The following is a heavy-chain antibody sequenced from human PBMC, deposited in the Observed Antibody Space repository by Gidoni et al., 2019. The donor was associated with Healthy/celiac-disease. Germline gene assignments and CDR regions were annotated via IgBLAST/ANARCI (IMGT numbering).Heavy chain of an antibody. D-gene: IGHD2-2*02. CDR2: ISSSSSYI. CDR3: ARDQRYCSSTSCYKGSKYYFDY. Sequence: EVQLVESGGGLVTPGGSLRLSCAASGFTFSRYSMNWVRQAPGKGLEWVSSISSSSSYIYYADSVKGRFTISRDNAKNSLYLQMNSLRAEDTAVYYCARDQRYCSSTSCYKGSKYYFDYWGQGTLVTVSS. V-gene: IGHV3-21*01. J-gene: IGHJ4*02. CDR1: GFTFSRYS.